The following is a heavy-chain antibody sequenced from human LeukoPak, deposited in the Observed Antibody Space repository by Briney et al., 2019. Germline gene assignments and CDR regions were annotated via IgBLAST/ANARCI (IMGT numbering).Heavy chain of an antibody. D-gene: IGHD3-9*01. CDR1: GFTFSSYS. V-gene: IGHV3-21*01. J-gene: IGHJ6*03. CDR2: ISSSSSYI. Sequence: PGGALRLSCAASGFTFSSYSMNWVRQAPGKGLEGVSSISSSSSYIYYADSVKARFTISRDNAKHSLYLQMSSLRAEDTAVYYCARDHDWDYMDVWGKGTTVTVSS. CDR3: ARDHDWDYMDV.